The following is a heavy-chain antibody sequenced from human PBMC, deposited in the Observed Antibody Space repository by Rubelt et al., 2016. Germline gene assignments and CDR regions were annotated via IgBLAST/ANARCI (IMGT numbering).Heavy chain of an antibody. J-gene: IGHJ4*02. Sequence: APGKGLEWVSAISGAGGNTYYADSVKGRFTISRDNSKNTLYLQMNSLRAEETALYYCAKAFSSWDGGGEDYWGQGTLVTVSS. CDR2: ISGAGGNT. D-gene: IGHD6-13*01. V-gene: IGHV3-23*01. CDR3: AKAFSSWDGGGEDY.